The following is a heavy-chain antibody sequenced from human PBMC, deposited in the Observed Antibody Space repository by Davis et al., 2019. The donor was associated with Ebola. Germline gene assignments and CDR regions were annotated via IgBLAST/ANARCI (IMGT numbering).Heavy chain of an antibody. J-gene: IGHJ6*02. D-gene: IGHD2-2*01. Sequence: SETLSLTCTVSGGSISSYYWSWIRQPPGKGLEWTGYIYYSGSTNYNPSLKSRVTISVDTSKNQFSLKLSSVTAADTAVYYCARGLRGGIVVVPAATNYGMDVWGQGTTVTVSS. CDR1: GGSISSYY. CDR3: ARGLRGGIVVVPAATNYGMDV. V-gene: IGHV4-59*01. CDR2: IYYSGST.